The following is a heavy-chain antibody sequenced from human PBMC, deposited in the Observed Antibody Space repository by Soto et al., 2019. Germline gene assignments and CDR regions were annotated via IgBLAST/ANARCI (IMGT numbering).Heavy chain of an antibody. V-gene: IGHV3-11*01. D-gene: IGHD2-15*01. CDR3: ARFSVVAATFGLDY. Sequence: GGSLRLSCAASGFTFSDYYMTWIRQAPGKGLEWVSYISGSGTTIYYADSVRGRFTISRDNAKNSLYLQMNSLRAEDTAVYYCARFSVVAATFGLDYWGQGTLVTVSS. CDR2: ISGSGTTI. CDR1: GFTFSDYY. J-gene: IGHJ4*02.